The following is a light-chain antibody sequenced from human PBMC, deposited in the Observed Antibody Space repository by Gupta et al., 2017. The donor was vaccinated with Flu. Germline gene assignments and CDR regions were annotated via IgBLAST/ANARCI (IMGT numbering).Light chain of an antibody. J-gene: IGLJ3*02. CDR3: SSYAGSNNLV. V-gene: IGLV2-8*01. CDR1: SGDVGDYNY. Sequence: QSALTQPPSAPGSPGQSVTIPCTGTSGDVGDYNYVSWYQQHPGKAPKLMIYGVSKLPSGVPVRFSGSKSGTSASLAVSGLQDEDEAYYCCSSYAGSNNLVFGGGTKLTVL. CDR2: GVS.